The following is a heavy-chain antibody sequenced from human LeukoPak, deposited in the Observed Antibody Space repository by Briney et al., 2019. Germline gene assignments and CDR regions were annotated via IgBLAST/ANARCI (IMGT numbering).Heavy chain of an antibody. D-gene: IGHD6-13*01. CDR3: ARDHDSSSWYSYYYGMDV. J-gene: IGHJ6*02. CDR2: ISYDGSNK. CDR1: GFTFSSYA. Sequence: GGSLRLSCAASGFTFSSYAMHWVRQAPGKGLEWVAVISYDGSNKYYADSVKGRFTISRDNSKNTLYLQMNSLRAEDTAVYYCARDHDSSSWYSYYYGMDVWGQGTTVTVSS. V-gene: IGHV3-30-3*01.